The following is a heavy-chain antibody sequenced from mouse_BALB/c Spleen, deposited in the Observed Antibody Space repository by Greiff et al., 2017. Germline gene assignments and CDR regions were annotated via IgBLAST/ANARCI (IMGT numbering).Heavy chain of an antibody. D-gene: IGHD1-1*01. V-gene: IGHV5-6-4*01. CDR1: GFTFSSYT. CDR3: TRQFTTVPYAMDY. Sequence: EVKLVESGGGLVKPGGSLKLSCAASGFTFSSYTMSWVRQTPEKRLEWVATISSGGSYTYYPDSVKGRFTISRDNAKNTLYLQMSSLKSEDTAMYYCTRQFTTVPYAMDYWGQGTSVTVSS. J-gene: IGHJ4*01. CDR2: ISSGGSYT.